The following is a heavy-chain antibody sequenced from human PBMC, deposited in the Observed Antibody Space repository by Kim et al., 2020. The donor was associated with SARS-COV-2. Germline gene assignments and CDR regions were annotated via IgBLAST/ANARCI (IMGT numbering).Heavy chain of an antibody. Sequence: GGSLRLSCAASGFTFSSYGMHWVRQAPGKGLEWVAVISYDGSNKYYADSVKGRFTISRDNSKNTLYLQMNSLRAEDTAVYYCAKSGGSNYYYYYGMDVWGQGTTVTVSS. CDR1: GFTFSSYG. D-gene: IGHD3-10*01. CDR3: AKSGGSNYYYYYGMDV. CDR2: ISYDGSNK. V-gene: IGHV3-30*18. J-gene: IGHJ6*02.